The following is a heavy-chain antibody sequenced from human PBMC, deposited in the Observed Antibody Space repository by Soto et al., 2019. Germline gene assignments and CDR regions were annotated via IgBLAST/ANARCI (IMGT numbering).Heavy chain of an antibody. CDR2: FDPEDGET. CDR3: ATDRRSYDRSGLAY. D-gene: IGHD3-22*01. V-gene: IGHV1-24*01. CDR1: GYTLSELS. J-gene: IGHJ4*02. Sequence: ASGKVSCKVSGYTLSELSMHWVRQAPGKGLEWMGGFDPEDGETIYAQKFRGRVTMTEDTSTDTMYMELSGLRSEDTAVFYCATDRRSYDRSGLAYWGQGTLVTVSS.